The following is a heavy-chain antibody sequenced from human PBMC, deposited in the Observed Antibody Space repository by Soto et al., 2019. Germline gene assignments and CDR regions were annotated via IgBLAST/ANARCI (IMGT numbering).Heavy chain of an antibody. CDR1: GYTFTSSY. CDR3: ARDPPLATVTVLSAHYYSYGMDV. Sequence: ASVKVSCKASGYTFTSSYMHWVRQAPGQGLEWMGIINPSGGSTSYAQKFQGRVTMTRDTSTSTVYMELSSLRSEDTAVYYCARDPPLATVTVLSAHYYSYGMDVWGQGTTVTVSS. V-gene: IGHV1-46*01. CDR2: INPSGGST. D-gene: IGHD4-4*01. J-gene: IGHJ6*02.